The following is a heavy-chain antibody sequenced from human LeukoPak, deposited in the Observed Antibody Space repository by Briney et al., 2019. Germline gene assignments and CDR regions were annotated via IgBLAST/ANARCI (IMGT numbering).Heavy chain of an antibody. Sequence: SETLSLTCTVSGGSISSGSYYWSWIRQPAGKGLEWIGRIYTSGSTNYNPSLKSRVTISVDTSKNQFSLKLSSVTAADTAVYYCASRLLYSSSSGVGDYWGQGTLVTVSS. J-gene: IGHJ4*02. CDR1: GGSISSGSYY. CDR3: ASRLLYSSSSGVGDY. D-gene: IGHD6-6*01. CDR2: IYTSGST. V-gene: IGHV4-61*02.